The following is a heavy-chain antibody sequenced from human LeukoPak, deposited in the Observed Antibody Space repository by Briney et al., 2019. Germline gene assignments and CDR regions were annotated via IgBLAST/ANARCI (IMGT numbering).Heavy chain of an antibody. J-gene: IGHJ4*02. CDR2: IYYGGTN. D-gene: IGHD4-23*01. CDR3: AYGSNSAADH. CDR1: GGSISSWTYY. Sequence: PSETLSLTCTVSGGSISSWTYYWGWIRQPPGKELEWIGTIYYGGTNYYNPSLKSRVTISVDTSKNQFSLNLNSVTAADTAVYYCAYGSNSAADHWGQGTLVTVSS. V-gene: IGHV4-39*01.